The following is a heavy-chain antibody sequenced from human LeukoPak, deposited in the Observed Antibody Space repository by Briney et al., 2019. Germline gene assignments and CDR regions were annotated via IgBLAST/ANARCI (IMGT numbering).Heavy chain of an antibody. V-gene: IGHV3-53*01. CDR1: GFTVTTNY. D-gene: IGHD2-2*01. Sequence: GESLKISCAASGFTVTTNYMSWVRQAPGKGLEWVSVIYSGGTRNYADSVKGRFTISRDNSKNTLFLQMNSLRVEDTAVYYCATRVTAGNWGQGTLVTVSS. CDR3: ATRVTAGN. J-gene: IGHJ4*02. CDR2: IYSGGTR.